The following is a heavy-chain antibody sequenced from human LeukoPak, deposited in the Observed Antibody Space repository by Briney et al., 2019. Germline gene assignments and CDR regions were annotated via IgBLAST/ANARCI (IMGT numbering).Heavy chain of an antibody. CDR2: ISYDGSNK. CDR1: GFTFSSYG. Sequence: TGGSLRLSCAASGFTFSSYGMHWVRQAPGKGLEWVAVISYDGSNKYYADSVKGRFTISRDNSKNTLYLQMNSLRAEDTAVYYCAKAAVAVDFDYWGQGTLVTVSS. CDR3: AKAAVAVDFDY. D-gene: IGHD6-19*01. V-gene: IGHV3-30*18. J-gene: IGHJ4*02.